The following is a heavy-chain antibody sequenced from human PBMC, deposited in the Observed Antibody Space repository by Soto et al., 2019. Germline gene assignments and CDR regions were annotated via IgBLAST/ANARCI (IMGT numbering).Heavy chain of an antibody. CDR2: ISSTTNYI. J-gene: IGHJ4*02. CDR3: ARESEDLTSNFDY. V-gene: IGHV3-21*06. CDR1: GFTFTRYS. Sequence: LSLSCAASGFTFTRYSMNWVRQAPGKGLEWVSSISSTTNYIYYGDSMKGRFTISRDNAKNSLYLEMNSLRAEDTAVYYCARESEDLTSNFDYWGQGTLVTVSS.